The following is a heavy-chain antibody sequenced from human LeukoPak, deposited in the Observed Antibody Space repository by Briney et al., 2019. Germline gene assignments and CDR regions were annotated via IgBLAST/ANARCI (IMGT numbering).Heavy chain of an antibody. CDR3: ASPYYYDSSGYYLDY. J-gene: IGHJ4*02. CDR2: ISYDGSNK. Sequence: GGSLRLSCAASGFTFSSYAMHWVRRAPGKGLEWVAVISYDGSNKYYADSVKGRFTISRDNSKNTLYLQMNSLRAEDTAVYYCASPYYYDSSGYYLDYWGQGTLVTVSS. D-gene: IGHD3-22*01. CDR1: GFTFSSYA. V-gene: IGHV3-30*04.